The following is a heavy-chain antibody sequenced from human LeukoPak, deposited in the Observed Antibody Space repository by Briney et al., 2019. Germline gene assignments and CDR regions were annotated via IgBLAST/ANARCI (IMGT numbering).Heavy chain of an antibody. Sequence: GGSLRLSCAASGFPFSSSWMDWVRQAPGKRMEWVANIRQDGSEKNYANSVKGRFTISRDNAKNSLYLQRSSLRAEDTAVYYCASEYQQPLDYWGQGALVTVSS. CDR1: GFPFSSSW. J-gene: IGHJ4*02. D-gene: IGHD2-2*01. CDR2: IRQDGSEK. CDR3: ASEYQQPLDY. V-gene: IGHV3-7*01.